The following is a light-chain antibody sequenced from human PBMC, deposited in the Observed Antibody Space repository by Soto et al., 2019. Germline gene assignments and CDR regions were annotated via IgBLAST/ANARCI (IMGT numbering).Light chain of an antibody. Sequence: QSVVTQEPSLTVSPGGTVTLTCGSSTGAVTSRHYPYWFQQRPGQVPRELIYDTSNKHSWTPARFSGSLLGGKPALNLSGAQPEDEADYYCSLSYSGVRVFGGGTKLTVL. CDR3: SLSYSGVRV. J-gene: IGLJ3*02. V-gene: IGLV7-46*01. CDR2: DTS. CDR1: TGAVTSRHY.